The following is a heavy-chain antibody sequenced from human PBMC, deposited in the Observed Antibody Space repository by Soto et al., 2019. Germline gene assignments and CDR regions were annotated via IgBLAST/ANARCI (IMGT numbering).Heavy chain of an antibody. CDR3: ARDYSGYDGSVEDAFDI. CDR2: ISYDGSNK. Sequence: GGSLRLSCAASGFTFSSYAMHWVRQAPGKGLEWVAVISYDGSNKYYADSVKGRFTISRDNSKNTLYLQMNSLRAEDTAGYYCARDYSGYDGSVEDAFDIWGQGTMVTVSS. CDR1: GFTFSSYA. J-gene: IGHJ3*02. D-gene: IGHD5-12*01. V-gene: IGHV3-30-3*01.